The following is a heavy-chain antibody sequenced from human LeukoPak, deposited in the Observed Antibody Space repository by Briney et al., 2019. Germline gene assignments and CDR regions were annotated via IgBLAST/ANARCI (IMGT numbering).Heavy chain of an antibody. D-gene: IGHD4-17*01. J-gene: IGHJ6*02. CDR2: IDWDDDK. CDR3: ARISATVTTYYYGVDV. Sequence: SGPALVKPTQTLTLTCTFSGFSLSTSGMCVSWIRQPPGKALEWLARIDWDDDKYYSTSLKTRLTISKDTSKNQVVLTMTNMDPVDTATYYCARISATVTTYYYGVDVWGQGTTVTVSS. CDR1: GFSLSTSGMC. V-gene: IGHV2-70*11.